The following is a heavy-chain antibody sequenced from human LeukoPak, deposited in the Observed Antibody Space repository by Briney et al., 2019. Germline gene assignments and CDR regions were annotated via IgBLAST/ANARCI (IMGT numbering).Heavy chain of an antibody. CDR3: ATESYSGSYLYAFDI. V-gene: IGHV1-18*01. CDR2: ISAYNGNT. Sequence: VASVKVSCKASGYTFTSYGISWVRQAPGQGLEWMGWISAYNGNTNYAQKLQGRVTMTEDTSTDTAYMELSSLRSEDTAVYYCATESYSGSYLYAFDIWGQGTMVTVSS. D-gene: IGHD1-26*01. J-gene: IGHJ3*02. CDR1: GYTFTSYG.